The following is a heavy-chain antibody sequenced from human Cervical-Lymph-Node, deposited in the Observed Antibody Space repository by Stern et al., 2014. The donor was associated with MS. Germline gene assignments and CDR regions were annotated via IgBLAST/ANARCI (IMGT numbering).Heavy chain of an antibody. CDR2: LYSGGSS. V-gene: IGHV3-53*01. CDR1: GFIVSSNY. J-gene: IGHJ6*02. CDR3: ARGRGTTITTEYSYYYYGMDV. D-gene: IGHD4-11*01. Sequence: EVQLVESGGGLIQPGGSLRLSCAASGFIVSSNYMTWVRQAPGKGLEGVSILYSGGSSYYADSVKGRFTISRDNSNNTLYLQMNSLRAEDTAVYYCARGRGTTITTEYSYYYYGMDVWGQGTTVTVSS.